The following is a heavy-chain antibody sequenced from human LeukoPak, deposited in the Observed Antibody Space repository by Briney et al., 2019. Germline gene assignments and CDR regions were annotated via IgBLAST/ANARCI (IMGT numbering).Heavy chain of an antibody. J-gene: IGHJ3*02. Sequence: PAETLSLTCTVSGYSIGSYYLSWIRQPPGKGLEWLWYNSSSSNYNPSLNGRVSILLERSKKQLSLKLSSGTAADADIYYCARGRGYGGNYLRAVDIWGEGTMVTVSS. CDR2: NSSSS. CDR1: GYSIGSYY. V-gene: IGHV4-59*08. D-gene: IGHD1-26*01. CDR3: ARGRGYGGNYLRAVDI.